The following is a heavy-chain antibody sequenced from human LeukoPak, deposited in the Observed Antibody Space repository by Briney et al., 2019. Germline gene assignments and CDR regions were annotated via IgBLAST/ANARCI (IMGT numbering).Heavy chain of an antibody. CDR2: VSASGGST. CDR1: GFIFRNHA. V-gene: IGHV3-23*01. Sequence: PGGSLRLSCAASGFIFRNHAMNWVRQVPGQGLEWVSGVSASGGSTFNTDSVKGRFSISRDNSKNTLYLEMNSLRPEDTALYYCAKSLGNQGVIDYWGQGTLVTVSS. CDR3: AKSLGNQGVIDY. D-gene: IGHD3-10*01. J-gene: IGHJ4*02.